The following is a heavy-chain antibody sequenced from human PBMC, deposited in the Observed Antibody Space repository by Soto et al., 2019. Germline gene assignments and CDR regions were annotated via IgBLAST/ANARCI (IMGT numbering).Heavy chain of an antibody. CDR2: INHSGST. Sequence: SETLSLTCAVYGGSFSGYYWSWIRQPPGKGLEWIGEINHSGSTNYNPSLKSRVTISIDTSKNEFFLKLSSVTAADTAMYYCARGLGFGAILNYFDTWGQGALVTVSS. J-gene: IGHJ5*02. V-gene: IGHV4-34*01. CDR3: ARGLGFGAILNYFDT. D-gene: IGHD3-10*01. CDR1: GGSFSGYY.